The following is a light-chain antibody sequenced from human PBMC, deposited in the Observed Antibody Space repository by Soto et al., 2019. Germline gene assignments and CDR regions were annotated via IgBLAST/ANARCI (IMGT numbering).Light chain of an antibody. V-gene: IGKV3-20*01. CDR3: QQYGNSPQT. CDR2: DAS. J-gene: IGKJ1*01. Sequence: FTQSPATLSLSPGERVTLSCRASQSVTSTYLAWYQQKPGQAPRLLIYDASSRATGIPDRFSGSGSGTDFTLTISRLEPEDFAVYYCQQYGNSPQTFGQGTKVDIK. CDR1: QSVTSTY.